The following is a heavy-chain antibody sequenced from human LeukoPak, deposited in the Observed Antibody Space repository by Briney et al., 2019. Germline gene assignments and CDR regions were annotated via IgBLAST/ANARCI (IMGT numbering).Heavy chain of an antibody. D-gene: IGHD5-18*01. CDR3: ARGWIQLWLDY. J-gene: IGHJ4*02. V-gene: IGHV3-64*04. Sequence: HPGRSLILSCSASGFSFSGNAMHWVRQAPGKGLEYVSAISSNGAGTYYVDSVKGRFTISRDNSKNTLYLQMSSLTSEDTAVYYCARGWIQLWLDYWGQGTLVTVSS. CDR1: GFSFSGNA. CDR2: ISSNGAGT.